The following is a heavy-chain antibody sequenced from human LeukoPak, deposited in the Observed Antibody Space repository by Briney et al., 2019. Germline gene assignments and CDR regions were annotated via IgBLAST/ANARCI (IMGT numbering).Heavy chain of an antibody. Sequence: GGSLRLSCAASGFTLSTYAMSWVRQTPGKGLEWVAATSSSDAGTHHADAVRGRFTISRDNSKNTLYLQMNSLRAEDAALYFCAKAPVTSCRGAYCYPFDSWGQGTLVTVSS. CDR1: GFTLSTYA. J-gene: IGHJ4*02. CDR2: TSSSDAGT. CDR3: AKAPVTSCRGAYCYPFDS. D-gene: IGHD2-21*01. V-gene: IGHV3-23*01.